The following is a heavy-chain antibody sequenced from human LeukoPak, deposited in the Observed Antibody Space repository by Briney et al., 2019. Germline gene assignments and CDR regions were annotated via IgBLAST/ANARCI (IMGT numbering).Heavy chain of an antibody. V-gene: IGHV3-64*01. Sequence: PGGSLRLSCAASGFTFSSYATHWVRQAPGKGLEYVSAISSNGGSTYYANSVKGRFTISRDNSKNTLYLQMGSLRAEDMAVYYCARDLDGYSSGGVDYWGQGTLVTVSS. D-gene: IGHD6-19*01. J-gene: IGHJ4*02. CDR2: ISSNGGST. CDR3: ARDLDGYSSGGVDY. CDR1: GFTFSSYA.